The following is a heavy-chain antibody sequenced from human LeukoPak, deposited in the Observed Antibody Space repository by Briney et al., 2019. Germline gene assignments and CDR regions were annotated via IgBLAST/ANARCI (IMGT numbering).Heavy chain of an antibody. Sequence: GGSLRLSCAASGFTFSSYWMHWVRQAPGKGLVWVSRINTDGSSTSYADSVKGRFTISRDNAKNTLYLQMNSLRAEDTAVYYCAGAVTIFGVVIGYWGQGTLVTVSS. CDR1: GFTFSSYW. CDR2: INTDGSST. J-gene: IGHJ4*02. CDR3: AGAVTIFGVVIGY. V-gene: IGHV3-74*01. D-gene: IGHD3-3*01.